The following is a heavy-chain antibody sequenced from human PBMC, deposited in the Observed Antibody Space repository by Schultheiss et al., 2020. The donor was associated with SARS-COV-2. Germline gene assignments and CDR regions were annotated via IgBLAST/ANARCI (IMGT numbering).Heavy chain of an antibody. J-gene: IGHJ6*02. Sequence: ASVKVSCKASGYTFSSYGIAWVRQAPGQGLEWMGWINGYNGNTKYAQKFQGRVTMTIDTYTSTAYMELRSLRSDDTAVYYCAREPEPNADYYYYGMDVWGQGTTVTVSS. V-gene: IGHV1-18*01. CDR3: AREPEPNADYYYYGMDV. CDR1: GYTFSSYG. D-gene: IGHD1-14*01. CDR2: INGYNGNT.